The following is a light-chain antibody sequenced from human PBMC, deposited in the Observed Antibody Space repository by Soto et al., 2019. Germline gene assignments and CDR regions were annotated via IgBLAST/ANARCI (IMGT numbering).Light chain of an antibody. V-gene: IGLV2-14*01. J-gene: IGLJ1*01. CDR3: SSCTSSSTPYV. Sequence: QSALTQPASVSGSPGQSITISCTGTSSDVGGYNYVSWYQQHPVKAPKLMIYDVTNRPSGVSDRFSGSKSGNTASPTISGLQAEDEADYYCSSCTSSSTPYVFGTGTKVTVL. CDR2: DVT. CDR1: SSDVGGYNY.